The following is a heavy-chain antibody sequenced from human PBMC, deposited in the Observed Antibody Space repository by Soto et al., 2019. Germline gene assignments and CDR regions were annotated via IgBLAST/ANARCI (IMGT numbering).Heavy chain of an antibody. Sequence: SETLSLTCAVYGGSFSGYYWSWIRQPPGKGLEWIGEINHSGSTNYNPSLKSRVTISVDTSKNQFSLKLSSVTAADTAVYYCAREGVAGNIKRYYYGMDVWGEAPTATV. CDR1: GGSFSGYY. V-gene: IGHV4-34*01. D-gene: IGHD6-19*01. CDR3: AREGVAGNIKRYYYGMDV. J-gene: IGHJ6*02. CDR2: INHSGST.